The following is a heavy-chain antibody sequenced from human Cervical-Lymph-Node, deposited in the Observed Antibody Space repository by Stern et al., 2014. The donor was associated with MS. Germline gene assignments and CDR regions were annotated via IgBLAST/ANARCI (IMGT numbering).Heavy chain of an antibody. CDR3: ARERKVERSARLLVSFDV. J-gene: IGHJ3*01. CDR2: INSRGVI. Sequence: QVQLQQWGAGLLRPSETLSLTCAVHGASFSDNYWSWIRQTPGKGLEWIGEINSRGVIHSNPSLMSRPPLPVDPSRNQFSLKLSSLTAADTAMYYCARERKVERSARLLVSFDVWGQGTLVTVSS. CDR1: GASFSDNY. V-gene: IGHV4-34*01. D-gene: IGHD1-1*01.